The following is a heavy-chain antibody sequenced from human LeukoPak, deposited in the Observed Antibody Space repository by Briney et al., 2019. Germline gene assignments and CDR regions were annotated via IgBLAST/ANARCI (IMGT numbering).Heavy chain of an antibody. CDR2: ISYDGSNK. Sequence: GRSLRLSCAASGFTFRSHAMHWVRQAPGKGLEWVAVISYDGSNKYYADSVKGRFTISRDNSKNTLYLQMNSLRAEDTAVYYCARDLTTVTTRGWGQGTLVTVSS. CDR3: ARDLTTVTTRG. V-gene: IGHV3-30*04. CDR1: GFTFRSHA. D-gene: IGHD4-17*01. J-gene: IGHJ4*02.